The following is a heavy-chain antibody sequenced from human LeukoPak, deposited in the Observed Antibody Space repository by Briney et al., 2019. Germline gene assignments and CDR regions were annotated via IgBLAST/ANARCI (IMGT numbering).Heavy chain of an antibody. Sequence: GGSLRLSCAASVFTFSSYWMHWVRQVPGKGLVWVSRINIDGSTTTYADSVQGRFTIPRDNAKNTLYLQMNSLRADDTALYYCVRVGGPGWYGYWGQGSLVTVSS. CDR1: VFTFSSYW. D-gene: IGHD6-19*01. CDR3: VRVGGPGWYGY. V-gene: IGHV3-74*03. CDR2: INIDGSTT. J-gene: IGHJ4*02.